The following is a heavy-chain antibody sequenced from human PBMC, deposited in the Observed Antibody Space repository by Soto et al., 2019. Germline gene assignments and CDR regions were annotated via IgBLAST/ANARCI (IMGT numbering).Heavy chain of an antibody. D-gene: IGHD6-6*01. J-gene: IGHJ4*02. V-gene: IGHV3-23*01. CDR2: ISSAVNT. Sequence: PGGSLRLSCAGSGFTFSNYAMSWVRQAPGKGLEWVSAISSAVNTYYADSVKGRFTISRDNSKNTLSLQMNSLRAEDTAVYYCAKQARDGTSCPYYFDYWGPGAMLTVSS. CDR1: GFTFSNYA. CDR3: AKQARDGTSCPYYFDY.